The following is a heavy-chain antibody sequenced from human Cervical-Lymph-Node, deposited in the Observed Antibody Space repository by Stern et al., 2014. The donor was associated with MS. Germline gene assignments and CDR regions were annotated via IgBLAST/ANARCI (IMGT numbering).Heavy chain of an antibody. CDR3: ARSITVTPLEY. Sequence: MQLGESGAEVKKPGASVTVSCKASGYIFTAYYIHWVRQAPGKGRAWMGRLNPSSGDTDFAQRFQGRVTLTRDTSITTAYLELTKLTSDDTAIYYCARSITVTPLEYWGQGTLVTVSS. CDR2: LNPSSGDT. J-gene: IGHJ4*02. CDR1: GYIFTAYY. D-gene: IGHD4-17*01. V-gene: IGHV1-2*06.